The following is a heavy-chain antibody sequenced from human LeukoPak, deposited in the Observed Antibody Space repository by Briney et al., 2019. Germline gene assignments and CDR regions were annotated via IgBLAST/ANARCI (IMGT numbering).Heavy chain of an antibody. D-gene: IGHD6-6*01. CDR1: GFIFSSFG. CDR2: ISYDGSTK. Sequence: PGGSLRLSCAASGFIFSSFGMHWVRQAPGKGLEWVTVISYDGSTKYYADSVKGRFTISRDNSKNMLYLQMNSLRAEDTAVYYYAKYSGATRPAAYYYYGMDVWGQGSTVTVSS. V-gene: IGHV3-30*18. CDR3: AKYSGATRPAAYYYYGMDV. J-gene: IGHJ6*02.